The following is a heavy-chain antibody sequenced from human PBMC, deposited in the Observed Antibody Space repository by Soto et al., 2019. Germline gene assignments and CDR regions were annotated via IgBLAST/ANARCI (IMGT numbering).Heavy chain of an antibody. CDR3: ATAGDSGSYWLPRFDS. V-gene: IGHV3-30*03. CDR1: GFTFSAYG. Sequence: GGSLRLSCAASGFTFSAYGMHWVRQAPGKGLEWVAIISFDGNNKYYADSVKGRFTISRDSSRNTLYLQMNSLRTDDTAVYYCATAGDSGSYWLPRFDSWGQGTLVTVSS. J-gene: IGHJ4*02. CDR2: ISFDGNNK. D-gene: IGHD3-10*01.